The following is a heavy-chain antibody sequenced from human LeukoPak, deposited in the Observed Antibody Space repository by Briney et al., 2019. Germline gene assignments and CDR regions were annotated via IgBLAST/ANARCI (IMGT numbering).Heavy chain of an antibody. CDR1: GGSISSYY. V-gene: IGHV4-4*09. J-gene: IGHJ6*03. CDR2: IHTSGST. Sequence: SETLSLTCTVSGGSISSYYRSWIRQPPGKGLEWIGYIHTSGSTNYNPSLKSRVTISVDTSKNQFSLKLSSVTAADTAVYYCARSPNYYYYYMDVWGKGTTVTVSS. CDR3: ARSPNYYYYYMDV.